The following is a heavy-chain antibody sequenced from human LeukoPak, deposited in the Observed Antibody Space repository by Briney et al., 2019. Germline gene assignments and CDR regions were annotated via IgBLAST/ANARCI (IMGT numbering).Heavy chain of an antibody. J-gene: IGHJ6*02. Sequence: SVKVSCKASGGTFSNYAISWVRQAPGQGLEWMGGIITNFGTTNYAQKYQGRVTITADESTSTAYMELSSLRSEDTAVYYCARAGDPYYYGMDVWGQGTTVTVSS. CDR2: IITNFGTT. D-gene: IGHD3-10*01. V-gene: IGHV1-69*13. CDR1: GGTFSNYA. CDR3: ARAGDPYYYGMDV.